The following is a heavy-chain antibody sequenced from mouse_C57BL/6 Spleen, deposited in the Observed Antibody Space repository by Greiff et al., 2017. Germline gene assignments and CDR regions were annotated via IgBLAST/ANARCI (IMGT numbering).Heavy chain of an antibody. Sequence: EVKLMESGPGLVKPSQSLSLTCSVTGYSITSGYYWNWIRQFPGNKLEWMGYISYDGSNNYNPSLKNRISITRDTSKNQFFLKLNSVTTEDTATYYCANYYGSSPAWFAYWGQGTLVTVSA. J-gene: IGHJ3*01. CDR2: ISYDGSN. CDR3: ANYYGSSPAWFAY. CDR1: GYSITSGYY. V-gene: IGHV3-6*01. D-gene: IGHD1-1*01.